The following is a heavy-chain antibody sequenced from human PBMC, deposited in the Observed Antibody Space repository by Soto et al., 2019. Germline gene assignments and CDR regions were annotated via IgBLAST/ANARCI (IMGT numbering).Heavy chain of an antibody. J-gene: IGHJ4*02. V-gene: IGHV3-23*01. CDR3: AKGLTASCYAGLDY. Sequence: GGSLRLSCGASAFTFINYAMTWVLQAPGKGLEWVSSISGSGDSTFYVDSVKGRFTISRDTSMNTLYLQMNSLRAEDTALYYCAKGLTASCYAGLDYWGRGTLVTV. CDR2: ISGSGDST. CDR1: AFTFINYA. D-gene: IGHD2-2*01.